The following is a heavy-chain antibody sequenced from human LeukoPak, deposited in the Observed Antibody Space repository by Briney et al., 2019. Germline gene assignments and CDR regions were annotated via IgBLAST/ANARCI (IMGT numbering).Heavy chain of an antibody. J-gene: IGHJ3*02. CDR1: GGTFSSYA. CDR3: ARDRAIVGATKGAFDI. Sequence: GASVKVSCKASGGTFSSYAISWVRQAPGQGLEWMGRIIPILGIANYAQKFQGRVTITADKSTSTAYMELSSLRSEDTAVYYCARDRAIVGATKGAFDIWGQGTMVTVSS. CDR2: IIPILGIA. V-gene: IGHV1-69*04. D-gene: IGHD1-26*01.